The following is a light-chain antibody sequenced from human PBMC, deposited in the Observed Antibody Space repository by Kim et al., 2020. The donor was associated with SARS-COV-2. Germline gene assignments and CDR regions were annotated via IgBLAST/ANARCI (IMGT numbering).Light chain of an antibody. CDR3: SSYTSSSTVV. Sequence: QSALTQPASVSGSPGQSITISCTGTSSDVGGYNYVSWYQQHPGKAPKLMIYDVSKRPSGVSNRFSGSKSGNTASLTISGLQAEDEADYYCSSYTSSSTVVFGGGTADRP. V-gene: IGLV2-14*01. CDR2: DVS. J-gene: IGLJ2*01. CDR1: SSDVGGYNY.